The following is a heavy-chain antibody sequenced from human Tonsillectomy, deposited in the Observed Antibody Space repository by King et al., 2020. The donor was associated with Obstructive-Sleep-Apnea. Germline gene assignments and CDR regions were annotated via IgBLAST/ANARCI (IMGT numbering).Heavy chain of an antibody. CDR3: ARGVNTRSDN. Sequence: QLPESGPGLVKPSETLSLTCSVSGGPISSNSYFWVWIRQPRGKGLEWIGTLYNSGSTYYNPSLKSRVTISVDTSKNQLSLKLSSVTAADTAVYYCARGVNTRSDNWGQGTLVTVSS. J-gene: IGHJ4*02. V-gene: IGHV4-39*07. CDR1: GGPISSNSYF. CDR2: LYNSGST. D-gene: IGHD1-26*01.